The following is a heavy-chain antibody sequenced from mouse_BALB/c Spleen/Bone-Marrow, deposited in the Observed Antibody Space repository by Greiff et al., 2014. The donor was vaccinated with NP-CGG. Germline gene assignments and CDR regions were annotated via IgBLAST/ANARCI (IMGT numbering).Heavy chain of an antibody. CDR2: IFPGSGST. CDR3: ARRVPFAY. V-gene: IGHV1-9*01. CDR1: GYTFSSYW. J-gene: IGHJ3*01. Sequence: QVQLQQSGAELMKPGASVKISCKASGYTFSSYWIEWVKQRPGHGLEWIGEIFPGSGSTNYNEKFKGKATLTADTSSNTAYMQLSSLTSEDSAVYYCARRVPFAYWGQGTLVTVSA.